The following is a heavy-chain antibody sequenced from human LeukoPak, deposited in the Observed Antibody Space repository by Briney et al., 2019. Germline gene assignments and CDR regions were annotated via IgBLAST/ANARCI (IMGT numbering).Heavy chain of an antibody. Sequence: GASVKVSCKASGYTFTSYDINWVRQATGQGLEWMGWMNPNSGNTGYAQKFQGRVTMTRDTSISTAYMELSRLRSDDTAVYYCARGPDINYYYYYMDVWGKGTTVTVSS. V-gene: IGHV1-8*01. D-gene: IGHD2-15*01. CDR2: MNPNSGNT. CDR1: GYTFTSYD. CDR3: ARGPDINYYYYYMDV. J-gene: IGHJ6*03.